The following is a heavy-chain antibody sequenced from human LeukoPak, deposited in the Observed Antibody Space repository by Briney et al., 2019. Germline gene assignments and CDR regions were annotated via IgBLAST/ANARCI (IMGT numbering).Heavy chain of an antibody. Sequence: SVKVSCKASGGTFSSYAISWVRQAPGQGLEWMGGIIPIFDTTNYAQKFQGRVTFTADESTSTAYMELSSLRSEDTAVYYCARGIAVAGQVYYFDFWGQGTLVTVSS. V-gene: IGHV1-69*13. CDR2: IIPIFDTT. D-gene: IGHD6-19*01. CDR3: ARGIAVAGQVYYFDF. J-gene: IGHJ4*02. CDR1: GGTFSSYA.